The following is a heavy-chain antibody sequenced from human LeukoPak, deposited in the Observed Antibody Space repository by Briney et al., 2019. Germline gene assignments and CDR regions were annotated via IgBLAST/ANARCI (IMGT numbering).Heavy chain of an antibody. V-gene: IGHV3-23*01. CDR3: AKDATSSWHQNWFDP. Sequence: PGGSLRLSCAGSGFTLSGYAVNWDRQAPGKGLEWVSVISGSGGSTHYADSVKGRFTVSRDNSKDTVFLQMNSLRAEDTAVYYCAKDATSSWHQNWFDPWGQGTLVTVSS. CDR1: GFTLSGYA. D-gene: IGHD6-13*01. J-gene: IGHJ5*02. CDR2: ISGSGGST.